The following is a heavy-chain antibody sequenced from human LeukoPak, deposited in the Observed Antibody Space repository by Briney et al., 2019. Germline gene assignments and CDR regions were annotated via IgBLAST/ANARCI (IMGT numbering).Heavy chain of an antibody. D-gene: IGHD1-14*01. CDR1: GESFSAYY. Sequence: SETLSLTCAVYGESFSAYYWSWIRQSPGEGLEGIAEINHRGDTNYNPSLKSRVTISIDTSKNQFSLKVRSLTAADTAVYYCARGPTISETGYFDFWGQGTLVTVSS. V-gene: IGHV4-34*01. CDR2: INHRGDT. J-gene: IGHJ4*03. CDR3: ARGPTISETGYFDF.